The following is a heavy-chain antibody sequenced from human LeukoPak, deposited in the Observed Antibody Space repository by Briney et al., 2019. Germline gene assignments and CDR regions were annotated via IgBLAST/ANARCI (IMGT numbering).Heavy chain of an antibody. CDR2: IKSKTDGGTT. CDR3: TTDVERECV. J-gene: IGHJ6*04. Sequence: PGGSLRLSCAASGFTFSNAWMSWVRQAPGKGLEWVCRIKSKTDGGTTDYAAPVKGRFTISRDDSKNTLYLQMNSLKTEDTAVYYCTTDVERECVWGKGTTVTVSS. D-gene: IGHD3-10*01. CDR1: GFTFSNAW. V-gene: IGHV3-15*01.